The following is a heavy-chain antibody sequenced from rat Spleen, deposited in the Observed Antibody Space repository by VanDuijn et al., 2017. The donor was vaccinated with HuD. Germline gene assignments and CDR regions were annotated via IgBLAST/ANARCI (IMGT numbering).Heavy chain of an antibody. CDR2: ISFDGSTT. D-gene: IGHD1-10*01. Sequence: EVQLVESGGGLVQPGRSLKLSCAASGFIFSNSGMAWVRQAPTKGPEWVASISFDGSTTYYRDSVKGRFTISRDKTKSTLYLQMNSLRSEDTATYYCTTENYWFAYWGQGTLVTVSS. V-gene: IGHV5-29*01. CDR3: TTENYWFAY. J-gene: IGHJ3*01. CDR1: GFIFSNSG.